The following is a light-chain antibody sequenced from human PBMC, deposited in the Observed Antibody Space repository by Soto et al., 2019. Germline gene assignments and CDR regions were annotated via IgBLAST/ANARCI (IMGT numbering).Light chain of an antibody. CDR1: QGIGSY. V-gene: IGKV1-27*01. CDR2: AAS. J-gene: IGKJ3*01. Sequence: DIQMTQSPSSLSASVGDRVTITCRASQGIGSYLAWYQQKPGKIPKLLFYAASTLQSGVPSRFSGSGSGTAFTLTISSLQPEDVATYYCQKYSSAPLTFGPGTKVDVK. CDR3: QKYSSAPLT.